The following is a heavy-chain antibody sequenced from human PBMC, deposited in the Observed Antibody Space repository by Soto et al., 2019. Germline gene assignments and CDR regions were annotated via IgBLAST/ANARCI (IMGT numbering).Heavy chain of an antibody. CDR1: GFTFSDYY. CDR3: SSRTTVVTRSGAFDI. D-gene: IGHD4-17*01. CDR2: ISSSGSTI. Sequence: LRLSCAASGFTFSDYYMSWIRQAPGKGLEWVSYISSSGSTIYYADSVKGRFTISRDNAKNSLYLQMNSLRAEDTAVYYCSSRTTVVTRSGAFDIWGQGTMVTVSS. J-gene: IGHJ3*02. V-gene: IGHV3-11*01.